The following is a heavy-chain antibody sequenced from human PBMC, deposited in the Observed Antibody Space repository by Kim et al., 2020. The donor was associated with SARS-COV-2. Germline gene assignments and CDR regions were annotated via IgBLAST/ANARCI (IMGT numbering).Heavy chain of an antibody. D-gene: IGHD2-21*02. CDR2: INHSGST. Sequence: SETLSLTCAVYGGSFSGYYWSWIRQPPGKGLEWIGEINHSGSTNYNPSLKSRVTISVDTSKNQFSLKLSSVTAADTAVYYCARGLFVPEHCGGDCYHYYYYGMDVWGQGTTVTVSS. CDR3: ARGLFVPEHCGGDCYHYYYYGMDV. V-gene: IGHV4-34*01. CDR1: GGSFSGYY. J-gene: IGHJ6*02.